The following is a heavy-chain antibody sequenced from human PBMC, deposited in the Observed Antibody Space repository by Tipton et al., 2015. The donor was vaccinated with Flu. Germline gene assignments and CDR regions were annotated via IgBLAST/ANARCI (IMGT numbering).Heavy chain of an antibody. Sequence: TLSLTCTVSGGSISSGPYYWSWVRQHPGKGLEWIGYIYYSGSTYYNPSLRSRVTMSVARSNDQFSLRLTSVTAADTAVYFCARRTFSSYVSEPKNWFDFWGQGTLVTVSS. CDR3: ARRTFSSYVSEPKNWFDF. CDR1: GGSISSGPYY. CDR2: IYYSGST. J-gene: IGHJ5*01. V-gene: IGHV4-30-4*08. D-gene: IGHD4-11*01.